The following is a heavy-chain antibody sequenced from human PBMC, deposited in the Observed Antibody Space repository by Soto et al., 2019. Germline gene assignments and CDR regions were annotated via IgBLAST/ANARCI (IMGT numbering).Heavy chain of an antibody. CDR3: AKSVGAIYYFDY. CDR2: ISGSGGST. J-gene: IGHJ4*02. V-gene: IGHV3-23*01. Sequence: GGSLRLSCAASGFTLSSYAMSWVRQAPGKGLEWVSAISGSGGSTYYADSVKGRFTISRDNSKNTLYLQMNSLRAEDTAVYYCAKSVGAIYYFDYWGQGTLVTVSS. D-gene: IGHD1-26*01. CDR1: GFTLSSYA.